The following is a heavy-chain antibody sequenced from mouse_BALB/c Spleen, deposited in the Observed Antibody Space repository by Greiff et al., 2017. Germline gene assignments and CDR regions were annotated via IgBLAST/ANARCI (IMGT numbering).Heavy chain of an antibody. CDR3: ASIYYGNYDGAMDY. CDR1: GFNIKDTY. Sequence: EVQLQQSGAELVKPGASVKLSCTASGFNIKDTYMHWVKQRPEQGLEWIGRIDPANGNTKYDPKFQGKATITADTSSNTAYLQLSSLTSEDTAVYYCASIYYGNYDGAMDYWGQGTSVTVSS. CDR2: IDPANGNT. V-gene: IGHV14-3*02. J-gene: IGHJ4*01. D-gene: IGHD2-1*01.